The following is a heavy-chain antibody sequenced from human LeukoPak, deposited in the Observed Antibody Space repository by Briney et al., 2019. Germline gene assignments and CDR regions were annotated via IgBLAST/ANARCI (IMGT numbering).Heavy chain of an antibody. CDR1: GDSVSSNSAA. Sequence: SQTLSLTFAISGDSVSSNSAAWNWIRQSPSRGLEWLGRTYYRSKWYNDYAVSVKSRITINPDTSKNQFSLQLNSVTPEDTAVYYCARLTDYYDSSGYQTYFDYWGQGTLVTVSS. CDR3: ARLTDYYDSSGYQTYFDY. V-gene: IGHV6-1*01. CDR2: TYYRSKWYN. D-gene: IGHD3-22*01. J-gene: IGHJ4*02.